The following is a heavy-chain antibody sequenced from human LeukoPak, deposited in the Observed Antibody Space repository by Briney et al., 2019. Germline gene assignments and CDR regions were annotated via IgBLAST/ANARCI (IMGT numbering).Heavy chain of an antibody. V-gene: IGHV4-38-2*01. CDR1: GYSISSGYY. Sequence: SETLSLTCAVSGYSISSGYYWGWIRQPPGKGLEWIGSIYHGGSTYYNPSLKSRVTISVDTSKNQVSLKLSSVTAGDTDVYYCARGGSREGCKSREFDYWGQGNLVTVSS. CDR3: ARGGSREGCKSREFDY. D-gene: IGHD1-26*01. J-gene: IGHJ4*02. CDR2: IYHGGST.